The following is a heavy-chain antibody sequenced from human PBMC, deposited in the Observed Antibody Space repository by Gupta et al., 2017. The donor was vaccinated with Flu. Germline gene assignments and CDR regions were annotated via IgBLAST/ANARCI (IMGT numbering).Heavy chain of an antibody. Sequence: QVQLQESGPGLVTPSQTLSLACSVSGDAINSGGYYWHWIRQYQGKGLEWIGYIYYNGNTYYNPSLKSRVSMSLDTSKNRFSLKLTSVTAADTAVYYCARGSVVTAATFGNFFDPWGQGTLVTVSS. D-gene: IGHD3-22*01. CDR2: IYYNGNT. V-gene: IGHV4-31*03. J-gene: IGHJ5*02. CDR1: GDAINSGGYY. CDR3: ARGSVVTAATFGNFFDP.